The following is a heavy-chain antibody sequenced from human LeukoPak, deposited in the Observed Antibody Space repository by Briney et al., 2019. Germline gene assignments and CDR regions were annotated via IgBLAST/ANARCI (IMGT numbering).Heavy chain of an antibody. Sequence: GGTLRLSCAASGFTFSSYSMDWVPPAPGKGLEWVSCISSSSSTMSDADAVKGRFTMSRDNAKNSRYLQMNSLRDEDTAVRYCARYCGGGSCSDYWGQGTLVTVSS. CDR2: ISSSSSTM. J-gene: IGHJ4*02. CDR3: ARYCGGGSCSDY. V-gene: IGHV3-48*02. CDR1: GFTFSSYS. D-gene: IGHD2-15*01.